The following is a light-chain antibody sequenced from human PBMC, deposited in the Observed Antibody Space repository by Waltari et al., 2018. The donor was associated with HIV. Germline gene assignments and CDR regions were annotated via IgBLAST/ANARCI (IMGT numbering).Light chain of an antibody. J-gene: IGLJ1*01. CDR1: SSNIDGNS. CDR2: GDD. Sequence: QSVLTQPPSASGTPGQRVTITCSGSSSNIDGNSGTWYQQLPGTAPKLLIHGDDQRPSGVPDRFSGSKSGTSASLAISGPQSEDEAVYFCAAWDDSLNGYVFGAGTKVTVL. V-gene: IGLV1-44*01. CDR3: AAWDDSLNGYV.